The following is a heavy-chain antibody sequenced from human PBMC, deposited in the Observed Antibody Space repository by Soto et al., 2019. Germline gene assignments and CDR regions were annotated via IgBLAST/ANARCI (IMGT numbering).Heavy chain of an antibody. Sequence: GVLRLSCAASGFTFSSYAMSWVRPAPGKGLEWVSAISGSGGSTYYADSVKGRFTISRDNSKNTLYLQMNSLRAEDTAVYYCAKEGYYYDSSGHYYYGMDVCGQGTTVTVSS. CDR2: ISGSGGST. CDR1: GFTFSSYA. V-gene: IGHV3-23*01. CDR3: AKEGYYYDSSGHYYYGMDV. D-gene: IGHD3-22*01. J-gene: IGHJ6*02.